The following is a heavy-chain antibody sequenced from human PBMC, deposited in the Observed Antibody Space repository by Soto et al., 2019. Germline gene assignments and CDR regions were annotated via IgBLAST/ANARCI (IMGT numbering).Heavy chain of an antibody. CDR2: IIPIFGTA. CDR3: ARDLVPIYDSRIYAFDI. V-gene: IGHV1-69*13. Sequence: SVKVSCKASGGTFSSYAISWVRQAPGQGLEWMGEIIPIFGTANYAQKFQGRVTITADESTSTAYMELSSLRSEDTAVYYCARDLVPIYDSRIYAFDIWGQGTMVTVSS. D-gene: IGHD3-22*01. J-gene: IGHJ3*02. CDR1: GGTFSSYA.